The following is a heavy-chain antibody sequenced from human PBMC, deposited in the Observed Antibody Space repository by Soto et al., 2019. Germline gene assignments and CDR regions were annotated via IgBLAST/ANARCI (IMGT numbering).Heavy chain of an antibody. CDR3: ASIYDSRCYYYGSNWFDP. J-gene: IGHJ5*02. CDR1: GGSFSGYY. D-gene: IGHD3-22*01. V-gene: IGHV4-34*01. Sequence: SETLSLTCAVYGGSFSGYYWSWIRQPPGKGLEWIGEINHTGSTNYNPSLKSRVTISADTSKNQFSLKLSSVTAADTAVYYCASIYDSRCYYYGSNWFDPCGQGTLVTVSA. CDR2: INHTGST.